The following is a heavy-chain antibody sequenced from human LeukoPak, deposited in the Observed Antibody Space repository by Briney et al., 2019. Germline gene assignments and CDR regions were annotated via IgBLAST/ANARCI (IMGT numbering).Heavy chain of an antibody. D-gene: IGHD3-9*01. CDR1: GFTFSRYS. J-gene: IGHJ4*02. CDR3: ARDLTGYARYFDY. CDR2: ISSSSSTI. Sequence: GGSLRLSCAASGFTFSRYSMNWVRQAPGKGLEWVSYISSSSSTIYYADSVKGRSTIPRDNAKNSLYLQMNSLRAEDTAVYYCARDLTGYARYFDYWGQGTLATVSS. V-gene: IGHV3-48*01.